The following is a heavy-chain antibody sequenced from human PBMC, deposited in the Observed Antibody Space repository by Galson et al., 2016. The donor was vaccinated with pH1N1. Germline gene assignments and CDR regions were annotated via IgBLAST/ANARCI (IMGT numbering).Heavy chain of an antibody. CDR2: LYKTGST. D-gene: IGHD2-2*01. V-gene: IGHV4-4*07. J-gene: IGHJ6*02. CDR1: GVFISSHY. Sequence: SETLSLTCSVSGVFISSHYWSWIRQPAGKGLEWIGRLYKTGSTKYNPSLTSRVSMSGDTSKNQISLKLTSVTAADTAVYYCVREDIVVGEGWNHGMDAWGQGTTVTVSS. CDR3: VREDIVVGEGWNHGMDA.